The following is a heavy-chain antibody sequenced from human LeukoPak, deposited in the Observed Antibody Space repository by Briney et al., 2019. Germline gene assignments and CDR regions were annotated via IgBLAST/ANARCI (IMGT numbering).Heavy chain of an antibody. CDR1: GGSIRSYF. D-gene: IGHD6-13*01. Sequence: SQTLSLTCTVSGGSIRSYFWSWIRQPPGKGQEWIGYIYYSGSTNYNPSLKSRVSISVDTSKNQFSLNLSSVTTADAAVYYCARDASSWGGAFDIWGQGTMVTVSS. J-gene: IGHJ3*02. CDR2: IYYSGST. CDR3: ARDASSWGGAFDI. V-gene: IGHV4-59*01.